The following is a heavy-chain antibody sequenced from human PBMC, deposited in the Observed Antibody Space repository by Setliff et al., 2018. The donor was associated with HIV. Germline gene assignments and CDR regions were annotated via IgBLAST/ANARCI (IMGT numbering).Heavy chain of an antibody. D-gene: IGHD3-9*01. V-gene: IGHV4-31*03. J-gene: IGHJ4*02. Sequence: TLSLTCTVSGGSISSYYWSWIRQHPGKGLEWIAYIYYSGSTYYNPSLQSRVTISVDTSKNQFSLKVTSVTAADTAVYYCARDPADIRTFDYWGQGTLVTVSS. CDR2: IYYSGST. CDR1: GGSISSYY. CDR3: ARDPADIRTFDY.